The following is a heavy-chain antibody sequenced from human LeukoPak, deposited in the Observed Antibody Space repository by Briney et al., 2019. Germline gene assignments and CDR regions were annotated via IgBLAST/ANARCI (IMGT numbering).Heavy chain of an antibody. Sequence: GGSLRLSCAPSGFTVSSNYMSWVRQAPGKGLEWVSVIYSGGSTYYADSVKGRFTISRDNSKNTLYLQMNSLRAEDTAVYYCARDEAGGYYMDVWGKGTTVTVSS. J-gene: IGHJ6*03. CDR3: ARDEAGGYYMDV. CDR1: GFTVSSNY. D-gene: IGHD4-23*01. CDR2: IYSGGST. V-gene: IGHV3-53*01.